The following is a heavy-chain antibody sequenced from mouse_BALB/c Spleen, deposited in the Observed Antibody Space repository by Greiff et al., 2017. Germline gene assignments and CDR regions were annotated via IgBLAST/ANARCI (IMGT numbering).Heavy chain of an antibody. J-gene: IGHJ2*01. CDR1: GFSLSTSGMG. CDR2: IYWDDDK. D-gene: IGHD1-1*01. CDR3: ARRGTTVVATPFDY. Sequence: QVTLKESGPGILQPSQTLSLTCSFSGFSLSTSGMGVSWIRQPSGKGLEWLAHIYWDDDKRYNPSLKSRLTISKDTSRNQVFLKITSVDTADTATYYCARRGTTVVATPFDYWGQGTTLTVSS. V-gene: IGHV8-12*01.